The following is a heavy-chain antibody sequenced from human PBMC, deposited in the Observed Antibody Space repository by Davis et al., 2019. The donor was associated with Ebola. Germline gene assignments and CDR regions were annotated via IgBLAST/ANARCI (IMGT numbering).Heavy chain of an antibody. D-gene: IGHD5-18*01. CDR1: GGSFSGYY. J-gene: IGHJ4*02. V-gene: IGHV4-34*01. Sequence: MPSETLSLTCAVYGGSFSGYYWSWIRQLPGKGLEWIGEINHSGSTNYNPSLKSRVTISVDTSKNQFSLKLSSVTAADTAVYYCARRGYSYGYLDYWGQGTLVTVSS. CDR3: ARRGYSYGYLDY. CDR2: INHSGST.